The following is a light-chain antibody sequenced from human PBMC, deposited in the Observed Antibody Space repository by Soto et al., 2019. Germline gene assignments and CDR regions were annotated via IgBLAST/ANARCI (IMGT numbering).Light chain of an antibody. Sequence: QSVLTRPASVSGSPGQSITISCTGTSSDVGGYNYVSWYQQHPGKAPKLMIYDVSNRPSGVSNRFSGSKSGNTASLTISGLQAEDEADYYCSSHTSSSTGVFGGGTKLTVL. CDR1: SSDVGGYNY. J-gene: IGLJ2*01. CDR2: DVS. CDR3: SSHTSSSTGV. V-gene: IGLV2-14*01.